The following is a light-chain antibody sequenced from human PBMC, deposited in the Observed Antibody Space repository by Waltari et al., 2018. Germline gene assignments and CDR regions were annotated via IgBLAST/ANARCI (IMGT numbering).Light chain of an antibody. CDR2: RAS. J-gene: IGKJ2*02. CDR1: QSMSTW. V-gene: IGKV1-5*03. Sequence: DIQMTQSPSTLSASVGDRVTLTCRASQSMSTWLAWYQQKPGQAPKLLVYRASSLESGVPSRFSGSGSGTDFTLTISSLQPDDFATYYCQQYDNYFSNFGQGTKVEIK. CDR3: QQYDNYFSN.